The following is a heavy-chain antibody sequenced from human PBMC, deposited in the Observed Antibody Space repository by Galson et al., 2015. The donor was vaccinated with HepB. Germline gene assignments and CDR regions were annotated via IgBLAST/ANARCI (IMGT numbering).Heavy chain of an antibody. CDR3: TRLGDFSGYSSK. CDR1: GFTFSGSA. J-gene: IGHJ1*01. Sequence: SLRLSCAASGFTFSGSAIHWVRQASGKGPEWVGLIRSKANNYATSYVPSLKGRFTISRDESKSMAHLHMRSLKTEDTAVYYCTRLGDFSGYSSKWGQGTLVTVSS. CDR2: IRSKANNYAT. D-gene: IGHD6-13*01. V-gene: IGHV3-73*01.